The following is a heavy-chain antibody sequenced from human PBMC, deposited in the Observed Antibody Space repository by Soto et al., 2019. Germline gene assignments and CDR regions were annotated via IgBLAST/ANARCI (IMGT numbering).Heavy chain of an antibody. CDR1: GGSISSGDYY. J-gene: IGHJ4*02. CDR3: ARVGGFGATTIDY. Sequence: QVQLQESGPGLVKPSQTLSLTCTVSGGSISSGDYYWSWIRQPPGKVLEWIGYIYYRGSTYYNPSLKSRVTISVDTSKNQFSLKLSSVPAADTAVYYCARVGGFGATTIDYWGQGTLVTVSS. V-gene: IGHV4-30-4*08. D-gene: IGHD3-10*01. CDR2: IYYRGST.